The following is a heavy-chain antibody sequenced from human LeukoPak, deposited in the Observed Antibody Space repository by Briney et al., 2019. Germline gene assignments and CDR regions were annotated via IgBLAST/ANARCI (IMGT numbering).Heavy chain of an antibody. CDR2: ISGSGGST. J-gene: IGHJ4*02. CDR1: GFTFSSYG. V-gene: IGHV3-23*01. D-gene: IGHD5-12*01. Sequence: GGSLRLSCAAPGFTFSSYGMHWVRQAPGKGLEWVSAISGSGGSTYYADSVKGRFTISRDNSKSTLYLQMNSLRAEDTAVYYCAKDPLIDPTIFDYWGQGTLVTVSS. CDR3: AKDPLIDPTIFDY.